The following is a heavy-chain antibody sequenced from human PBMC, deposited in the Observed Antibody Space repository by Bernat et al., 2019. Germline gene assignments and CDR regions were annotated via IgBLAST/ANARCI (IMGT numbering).Heavy chain of an antibody. CDR1: GFSLTTSGGA. V-gene: IGHV2-5*02. D-gene: IGHD3-10*01. Sequence: QITLKESGPTLVKPTQTLTLTCTFSGFSLTTSGGAVGLIRQPPGKALEWLAVIHWDDDKRYSPSLKSRLTITKDTSKSQMVLTMTNTDPVDTATYFCVRLNSGPGDHHFDYWGQGTLVTVSS. CDR2: IHWDDDK. CDR3: VRLNSGPGDHHFDY. J-gene: IGHJ4*02.